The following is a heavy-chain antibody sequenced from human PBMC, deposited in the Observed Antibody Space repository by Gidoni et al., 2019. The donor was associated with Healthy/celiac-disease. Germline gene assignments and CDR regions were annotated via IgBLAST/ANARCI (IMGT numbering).Heavy chain of an antibody. CDR2: IYYSGST. CDR3: ASIRESYYYDSSGPVGVRYYFDY. D-gene: IGHD3-22*01. CDR1: GGSISSSSYY. Sequence: QLQLQESGPGLVKPAETLSLTCTVPGGSISSSSYYWGWNRQPPGKGLEWIGSIYYSGSTYYNPSLKSRVTISVDTSKNQFSLKLSSVTAADTAVYYCASIRESYYYDSSGPVGVRYYFDYWGQGTLVTVSS. V-gene: IGHV4-39*01. J-gene: IGHJ4*02.